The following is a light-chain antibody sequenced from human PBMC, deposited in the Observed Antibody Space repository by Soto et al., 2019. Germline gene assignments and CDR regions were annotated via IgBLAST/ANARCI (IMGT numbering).Light chain of an antibody. CDR1: QSVERY. CDR2: DTS. V-gene: IGKV3-11*01. CDR3: QQRSIWPPLT. Sequence: EVVLTQSPATLSLSPGERATLSCRTSQSVERYLAWYQQKPGQAPRLLIYDTSNRATGIPARFSGSGSGTDFTLTISSLEPEDFVVYYCQQRSIWPPLTFGGGTKVEIK. J-gene: IGKJ4*01.